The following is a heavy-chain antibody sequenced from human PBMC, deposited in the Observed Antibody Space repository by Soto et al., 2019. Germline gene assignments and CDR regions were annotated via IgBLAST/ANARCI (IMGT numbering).Heavy chain of an antibody. CDR1: GGSISSGGYS. D-gene: IGHD2-15*01. V-gene: IGHV4-30-2*01. CDR2: IYHSGST. Sequence: QLQMQESGSGLVKPSQTLSLTCAVSGGSISSGGYSWSWIRQPPGKGLEWIGYIYHSGSTYYNPALKSRVTVSVDTSKNQFSLKLSSVTAADPAVYYCARVLRYGGSTGLFDYWGQVTLVTVSA. CDR3: ARVLRYGGSTGLFDY. J-gene: IGHJ4*02.